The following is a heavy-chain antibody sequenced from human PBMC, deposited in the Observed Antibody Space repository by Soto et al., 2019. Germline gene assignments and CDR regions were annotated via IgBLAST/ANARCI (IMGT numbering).Heavy chain of an antibody. J-gene: IGHJ4*02. Sequence: AAGKLTSKAPGYTFTNNGLTWVRQAPAQGLERMGWTSAYNGYTNYAQSIQGRVTMTTDTSTSTAYMELRNLISDDTAVYYCARAPLLCFSCGSCDRELFAFCGQGTLVTGSS. CDR1: GYTFTNNG. CDR2: TSAYNGYT. CDR3: ARAPLLCFSCGSCDRELFAF. V-gene: IGHV1-18*01. D-gene: IGHD2-15*01.